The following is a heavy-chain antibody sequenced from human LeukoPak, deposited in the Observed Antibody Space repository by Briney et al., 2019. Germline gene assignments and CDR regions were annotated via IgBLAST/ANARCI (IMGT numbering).Heavy chain of an antibody. CDR3: ARDNGDPGYFDY. J-gene: IGHJ4*02. Sequence: PGGSLRLSCAASGFTFSNAWMSWVRQAPGKGLEWVAVISYDGSNKYYADSVKGRFTISRDNSKNTLYLQMNSLRAEDTAVYYCARDNGDPGYFDYWGQGTLVTVSS. CDR1: GFTFSNAW. CDR2: ISYDGSNK. V-gene: IGHV3-30-3*01. D-gene: IGHD4-17*01.